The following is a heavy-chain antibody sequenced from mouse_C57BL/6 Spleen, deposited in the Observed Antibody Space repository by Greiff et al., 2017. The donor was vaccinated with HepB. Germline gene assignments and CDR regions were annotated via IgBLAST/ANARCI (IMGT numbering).Heavy chain of an antibody. CDR2: ISDGGSYT. V-gene: IGHV5-4*03. CDR3: ARGSYPEGFAY. CDR1: GFTFSSYA. D-gene: IGHD2-12*01. J-gene: IGHJ3*01. Sequence: EVKVVESGGGLVKPGGSLKLSCAASGFTFSSYAMSWVRQTPEKRLEWVATISDGGSYTYYPDNVKGRFTISRDNAKNNLYLQMSHLKSEDTAMYYCARGSYPEGFAYWGQGTLVTVSA.